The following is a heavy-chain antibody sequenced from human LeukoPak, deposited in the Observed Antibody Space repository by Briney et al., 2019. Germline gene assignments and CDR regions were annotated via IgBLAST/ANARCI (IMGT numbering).Heavy chain of an antibody. CDR1: GYSFTSYW. V-gene: IGHV5-51*01. Sequence: GESLKISCKGSGYSFTSYWIGWVRQMPGKGLEWMGIIYPGDSDTRYSPSFQGQVTISADKSISTAYLQWSSLKASDTAMCYCARHLFYDILTGYYPPDYWGQGTLVTVSS. J-gene: IGHJ4*02. D-gene: IGHD3-9*01. CDR3: ARHLFYDILTGYYPPDY. CDR2: IYPGDSDT.